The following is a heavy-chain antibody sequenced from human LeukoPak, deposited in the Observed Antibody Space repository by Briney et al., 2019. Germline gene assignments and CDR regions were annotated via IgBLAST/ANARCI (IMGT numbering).Heavy chain of an antibody. CDR3: ARHSDVIGAI. CDR1: GYTFTHHW. Sequence: GEPLNISCKASGYTFTHHWIGGVRQTSGRGLEWMGIIYPRDSDTRYSPSFQGHVTISADTSINTAYLEWSRLEASDTGIYYCARHSDVIGAIWGQGTLVTVSS. CDR2: IYPRDSDT. V-gene: IGHV5-51*01. D-gene: IGHD3-10*01. J-gene: IGHJ4*02.